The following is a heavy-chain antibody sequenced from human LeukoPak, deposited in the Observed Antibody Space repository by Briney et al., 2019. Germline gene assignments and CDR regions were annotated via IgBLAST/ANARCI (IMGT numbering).Heavy chain of an antibody. J-gene: IGHJ4*02. V-gene: IGHV3-23*01. CDR1: GFTFSSYA. CDR2: ISAGGGST. D-gene: IGHD1-26*01. Sequence: PGGSLRLSCAASGFTFSSYAMSWVRQAPGKGLGWVSAISAGGGSTYYADSVKGRFTTSRDNSENTLYLQMNSLRAEDTAVYYYAKDRVGAYPDYFDYWGQGTLVTVSS. CDR3: AKDRVGAYPDYFDY.